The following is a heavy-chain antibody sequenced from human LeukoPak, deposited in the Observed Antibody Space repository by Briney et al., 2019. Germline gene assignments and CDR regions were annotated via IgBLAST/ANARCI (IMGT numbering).Heavy chain of an antibody. CDR1: GFTFSSYA. CDR3: TRDIYPLLSGYGMDV. J-gene: IGHJ6*02. Sequence: GGFLRLSCAASGFTFSSYAMSWVRQAPGKGLEWVSAISGSGGSTYYADSVKGRFTISRDNSKNTLYLQMNSLRAEDTAVYFCTRDIYPLLSGYGMDVWGQGTTVIVSS. V-gene: IGHV3-23*01. D-gene: IGHD1-26*01. CDR2: ISGSGGST.